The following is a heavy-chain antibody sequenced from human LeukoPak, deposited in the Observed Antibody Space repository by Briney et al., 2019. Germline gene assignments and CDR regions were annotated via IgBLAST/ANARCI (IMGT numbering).Heavy chain of an antibody. CDR1: GGSFSGYY. D-gene: IGHD2-2*01. Sequence: KSSETLSLTCAVYGGSFSGYYWSWIRQPPGKGLEWIGEINHSGSTNYNPSLKSRVTISVDTSKNQFSLKLSSVTAADTAVYYCARMSTQTADDYWGRGTLVTVSS. CDR3: ARMSTQTADDY. V-gene: IGHV4-34*01. CDR2: INHSGST. J-gene: IGHJ4*02.